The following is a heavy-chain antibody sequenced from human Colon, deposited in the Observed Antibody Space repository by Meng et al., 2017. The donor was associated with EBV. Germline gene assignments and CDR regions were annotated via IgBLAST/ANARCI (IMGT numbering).Heavy chain of an antibody. D-gene: IGHD3-10*01. CDR3: ARVSGRSFDP. Sequence: QVQLQGSGPGLVQPSETLSLPCTVSGASVATGRYYWSWIRQPPGKGLEWIAYIYYIGGTNYNPSLKSRLTISLDTSKNQFSLSLRSVTAADTAVYYCARVSGRSFDPWGQGTLVTVSS. CDR1: GASVATGRYY. J-gene: IGHJ5*02. CDR2: IYYIGGT. V-gene: IGHV4-61*01.